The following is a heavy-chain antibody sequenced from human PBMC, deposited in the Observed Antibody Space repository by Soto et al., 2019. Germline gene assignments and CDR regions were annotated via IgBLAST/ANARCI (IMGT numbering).Heavy chain of an antibody. CDR1: GGSISSYY. CDR3: ASTRTAIDTWFDP. D-gene: IGHD5-18*01. V-gene: IGHV4-59*01. J-gene: IGHJ5*02. Sequence: SETLSLTCTVSGGSISSYYWSWIRQPPGKGLEWIGYIYYSGSTNYNPSLKRRVTRSVDTSKNQFSLKLSSVTAADTAVYYCASTRTAIDTWFDPWGPGTLVTVSS. CDR2: IYYSGST.